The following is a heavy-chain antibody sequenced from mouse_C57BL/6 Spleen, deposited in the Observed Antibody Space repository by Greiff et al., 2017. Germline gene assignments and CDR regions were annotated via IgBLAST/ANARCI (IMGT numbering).Heavy chain of an antibody. CDR3: ARGEIYYDYDVAY. J-gene: IGHJ3*01. CDR1: GFTFSDYG. V-gene: IGHV5-17*01. CDR2: ISSGSSTI. Sequence: EVQGVESGGGLVKPGGSLKLSCAASGFTFSDYGMHWVRQAPEKGLEWVAYISSGSSTIYYADTVKGRFTISRDNAKNTLFLQMTSLRSEDTAMYYCARGEIYYDYDVAYWGQGTLVTVSA. D-gene: IGHD2-4*01.